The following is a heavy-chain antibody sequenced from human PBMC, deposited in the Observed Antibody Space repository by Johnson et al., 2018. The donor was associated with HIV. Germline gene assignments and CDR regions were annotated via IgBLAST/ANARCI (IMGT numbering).Heavy chain of an antibody. CDR1: GFTFSSYA. D-gene: IGHD1-26*01. CDR3: ARGGSYLTLDDAFDI. V-gene: IGHV3-48*04. J-gene: IGHJ3*02. Sequence: VQLVESGGGVVRPGGSLRLSCAASGFTFSSYAMSWVRQAPGKGLEWVSAISGSGSTIYYADSVKVRFTISRDNAKNSLYLQMTSLRAEDTAVYYCARGGSYLTLDDAFDIWGQGTMVTVSS. CDR2: ISGSGSTI.